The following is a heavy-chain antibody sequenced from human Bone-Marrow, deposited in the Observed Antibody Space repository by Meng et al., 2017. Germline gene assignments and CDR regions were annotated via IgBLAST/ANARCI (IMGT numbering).Heavy chain of an antibody. D-gene: IGHD2-21*02. CDR3: ARGPSHGGSYSDY. CDR2: INHRGRT. J-gene: IGHJ4*02. Sequence: QVQVQQWGAGLLKPAETLSLTCAFHVGSFSADEWSWIRQTPGKGLEWLGQINHRGRTNYTPSLRSRATISVDPSKNQFSLNLRSVTAADTAVYYWARGPSHGGSYSDYWGQGTLVTVSS. CDR1: VGSFSADE. V-gene: IGHV4-34*01.